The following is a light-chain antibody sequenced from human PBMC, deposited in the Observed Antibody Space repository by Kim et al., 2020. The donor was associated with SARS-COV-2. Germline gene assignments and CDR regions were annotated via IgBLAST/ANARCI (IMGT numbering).Light chain of an antibody. V-gene: IGKV3-20*01. J-gene: IGKJ1*01. CDR3: QQYRT. CDR2: GAF. Sequence: LSLSPGDTATLFCRASQSVSSSYLAWYQQKPGQAPRLLIYGAFIRATGIPERFRGSGSGTDFTLTISRLEPEDFAVYYCQQYRTFGRGTKVDIK. CDR1: QSVSSSY.